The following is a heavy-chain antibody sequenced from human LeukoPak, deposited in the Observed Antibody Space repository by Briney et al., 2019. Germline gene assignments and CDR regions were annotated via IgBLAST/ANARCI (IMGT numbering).Heavy chain of an antibody. D-gene: IGHD1-26*01. V-gene: IGHV5-51*01. CDR2: IYPGDSDT. Sequence: GESLKISCNGSGYXFSSYWIAWVRQMPGKGLEWRGFIYPGDSDTRYSPSFQGQVTISADKSMSTAYLQWSSLKASDTAMYYCARRRGRYSGDAFDIWGQGTMVTVSS. CDR3: ARRRGRYSGDAFDI. CDR1: GYXFSSYW. J-gene: IGHJ3*02.